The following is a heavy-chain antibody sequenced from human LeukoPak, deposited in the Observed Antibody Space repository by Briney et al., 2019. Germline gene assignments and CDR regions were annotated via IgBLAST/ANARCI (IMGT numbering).Heavy chain of an antibody. V-gene: IGHV1-69*13. CDR2: IIPIFGTT. J-gene: IGHJ5*02. D-gene: IGHD3-10*01. CDR1: RGTFSSYA. Sequence: SVKVSCKASRGTFSSYAISWVRQAPGQGLEWMGGIIPIFGTTTYAQKFQGRVTISADESTSTVYMELSSLRSEDTAVYYCARDLTMVRGARYRPYNWFDPWGQGTLVTVSP. CDR3: ARDLTMVRGARYRPYNWFDP.